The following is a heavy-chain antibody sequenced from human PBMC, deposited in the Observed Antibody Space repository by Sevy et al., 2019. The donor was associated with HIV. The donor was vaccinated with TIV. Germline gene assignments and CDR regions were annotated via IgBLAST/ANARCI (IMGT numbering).Heavy chain of an antibody. Sequence: ASVKVSCKASGDTFSTYGLSWVRQAPGQGLEWMGGIIPIFGTPNYAQKFQGRVTITADESASTAYMELSSLRTEDTALYYCAREGGVAKTGGHDAFDIWGHGTLVTVSS. CDR3: AREGGVAKTGGHDAFDI. D-gene: IGHD7-27*01. J-gene: IGHJ3*02. CDR1: GDTFSTYG. V-gene: IGHV1-69*13. CDR2: IIPIFGTP.